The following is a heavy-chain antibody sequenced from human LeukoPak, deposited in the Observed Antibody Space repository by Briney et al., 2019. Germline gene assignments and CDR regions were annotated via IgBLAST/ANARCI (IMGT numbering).Heavy chain of an antibody. J-gene: IGHJ4*02. CDR1: GYPFTTFW. D-gene: IGHD2/OR15-2a*01. Sequence: GESLKISCEASGYPFTTFWIGWVRQMPGKGLEWVGIIFPPDSNTKYSPSFQDLVTVSADKSINTAYLQWSSLKASDTAIYYCVRLALYPGKFSFDYWGQGTLVTVSS. CDR3: VRLALYPGKFSFDY. V-gene: IGHV5-51*01. CDR2: IFPPDSNT.